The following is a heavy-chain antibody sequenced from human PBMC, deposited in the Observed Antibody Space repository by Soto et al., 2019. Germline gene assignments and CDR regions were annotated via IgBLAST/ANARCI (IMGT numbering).Heavy chain of an antibody. CDR3: QASHSSGWFRGNY. CDR1: GDSISTSSYY. CDR2: VNFGGTT. J-gene: IGHJ4*02. D-gene: IGHD6-19*01. Sequence: QLQLQESGPGLVKPSETLSLTCTVSGDSISTSSYYWVWIRQPPGKGLEWIGTVNFGGTTYYNPSLKSRVNMSVDSSKNQFSLKLSSVTAADTAVYYCQASHSSGWFRGNYWGQGTLGTVSS. V-gene: IGHV4-39*01.